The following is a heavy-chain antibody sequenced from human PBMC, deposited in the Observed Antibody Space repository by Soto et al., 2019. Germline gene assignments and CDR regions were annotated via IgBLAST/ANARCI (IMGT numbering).Heavy chain of an antibody. V-gene: IGHV3-30*18. CDR2: TSFDETNK. Sequence: GGSLRLSCAASGFTFRSYGMHWVRQAPGKGLEWVAATSFDETNKKYADSVKGRFTISRENAKNSLSMQMNRLRAEDTAVYYCAKEGRTGWYYFDTWGQGTLVTVSS. CDR1: GFTFRSYG. D-gene: IGHD6-19*01. CDR3: AKEGRTGWYYFDT. J-gene: IGHJ4*02.